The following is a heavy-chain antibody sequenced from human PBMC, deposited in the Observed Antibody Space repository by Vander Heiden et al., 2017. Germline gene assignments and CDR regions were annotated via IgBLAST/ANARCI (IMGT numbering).Heavy chain of an antibody. CDR1: GFTFTTYW. CDR2: IKPDGSET. D-gene: IGHD6-19*01. Sequence: EVQLVESGGGLVQTGGSLRLSCAASGFTFTTYWMTWVRQAPGKGLEWVANIKPDGSETYYVGSVKGRFTISRDNAKNSLYLEMNSLRVEDTAVYYCARAMSSGWFGYWGQGTLVTVSS. CDR3: ARAMSSGWFGY. J-gene: IGHJ4*02. V-gene: IGHV3-7*01.